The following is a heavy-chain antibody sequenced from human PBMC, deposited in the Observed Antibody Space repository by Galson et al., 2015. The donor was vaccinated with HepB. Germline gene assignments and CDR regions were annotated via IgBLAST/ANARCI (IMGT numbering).Heavy chain of an antibody. D-gene: IGHD2-15*01. CDR1: GFTFSIYG. CDR3: AKDRIAGDCSAGSCYFQYFDF. Sequence: SLRLSCAASGFTFSIYGMHWVRQAPGKGLEWVAVISYDGSNKYYADSVKGRFTISRDNSKNMLHLQMYSLRAEDSAVYYCAKDRIAGDCSAGSCYFQYFDFWGQGTLVTVSS. J-gene: IGHJ4*02. V-gene: IGHV3-30*18. CDR2: ISYDGSNK.